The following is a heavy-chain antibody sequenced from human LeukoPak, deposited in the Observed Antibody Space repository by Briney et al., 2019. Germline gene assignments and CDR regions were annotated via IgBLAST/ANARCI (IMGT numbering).Heavy chain of an antibody. Sequence: SETLSLTCTVSGYFISSGYYWGWIRQPPGKGLEWIGSIYHSGSTYYNPSLKSRVTISVDTSENQFSLKLSSVTAADTAVYYCARDRGAYDYDWFDPWGQGTLVTVSS. V-gene: IGHV4-38-2*02. CDR1: GYFISSGYY. J-gene: IGHJ5*02. D-gene: IGHD5-12*01. CDR3: ARDRGAYDYDWFDP. CDR2: IYHSGST.